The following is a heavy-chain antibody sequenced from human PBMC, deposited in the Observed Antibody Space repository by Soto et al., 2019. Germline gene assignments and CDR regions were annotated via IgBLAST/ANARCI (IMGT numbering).Heavy chain of an antibody. CDR3: ARTSDYDFWSGLFFHYYYHGMDV. Sequence: ASVKVSCKASGYTFTSYDINWVRQATGQGLEWMGWMNPNSGNTGYAQKFQGRVTMTRNTSISTAYMELSSLRSEDTAVYYCARTSDYDFWSGLFFHYYYHGMDVWGQGTTVTVSS. J-gene: IGHJ6*02. V-gene: IGHV1-8*01. CDR1: GYTFTSYD. CDR2: MNPNSGNT. D-gene: IGHD3-3*01.